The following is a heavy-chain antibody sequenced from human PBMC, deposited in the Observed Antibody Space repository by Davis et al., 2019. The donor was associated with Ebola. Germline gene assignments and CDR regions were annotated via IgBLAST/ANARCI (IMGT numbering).Heavy chain of an antibody. CDR3: AGGNFDILTGYSDENWFDP. CDR2: IYHSGST. CDR1: GGSISSINW. J-gene: IGHJ5*02. Sequence: MPSETLSLTCAVSGGSISSINWWSWVRQLPGKGLEWIGEIYHSGSTNYNPSLKSRVTISVDKSKNQFSLKLSSVTAADTAVYYCAGGNFDILTGYSDENWFDPWGQGTLVTVSS. D-gene: IGHD3-9*01. V-gene: IGHV4-4*02.